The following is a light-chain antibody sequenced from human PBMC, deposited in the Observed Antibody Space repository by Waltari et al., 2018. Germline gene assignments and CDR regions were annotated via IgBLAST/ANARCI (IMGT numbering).Light chain of an antibody. V-gene: IGLV3-1*01. CDR1: KLGDKY. CDR2: QDS. Sequence: SYQLTQPPSVSVSPGQTTTITCSGEKLGDKYVCWYQQKSGQSPVLVIYQDSTRPSGVPERFSGSTSGNTATLTIRGTQATDEADYYCQAWDRNTYVFGSGTKVTV. CDR3: QAWDRNTYV. J-gene: IGLJ1*01.